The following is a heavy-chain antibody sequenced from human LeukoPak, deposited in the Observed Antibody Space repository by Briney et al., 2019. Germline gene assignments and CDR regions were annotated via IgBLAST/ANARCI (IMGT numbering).Heavy chain of an antibody. D-gene: IGHD3-10*01. CDR3: ARFQASEFRGFDH. CDR1: GYTFTSYG. Sequence: ASVKVSCKASGYTFTSYGISWVRQAPGQGLEWMGWINPYNGNRYYAKKFQDRFNMTTDTSTSTVYLELQTLTSDDTAIYYCARFQASEFRGFDHWGQGTLITVSS. J-gene: IGHJ4*02. V-gene: IGHV1-18*01. CDR2: INPYNGNR.